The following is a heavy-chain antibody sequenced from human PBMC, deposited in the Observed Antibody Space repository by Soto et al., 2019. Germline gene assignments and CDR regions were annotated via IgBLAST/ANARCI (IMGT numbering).Heavy chain of an antibody. CDR2: IKQDGSEK. Sequence: PGGSLRLSCAASGFTFSSYWMSWVRQAPGKGLEWVANIKQDGSEKYYVDSVKGRFTISRDNVKNSLYLQMNSLRAEDTAVYYCARKSGGSYYGGGRGPDYWGQGTLVTVSS. D-gene: IGHD1-26*01. CDR1: GFTFSSYW. CDR3: ARKSGGSYYGGGRGPDY. J-gene: IGHJ4*02. V-gene: IGHV3-7*01.